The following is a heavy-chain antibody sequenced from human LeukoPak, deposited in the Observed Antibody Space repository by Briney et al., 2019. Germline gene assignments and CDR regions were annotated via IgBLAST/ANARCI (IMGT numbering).Heavy chain of an antibody. CDR2: IYSSGST. J-gene: IGHJ4*02. D-gene: IGHD3-22*01. V-gene: IGHV4-4*07. CDR1: DGSISSYY. Sequence: NPSETLSLTCIVSDGSISSYYGDWIRQPAGKGREWIGRIYSSGSTNYNPSLKTRVTMSVDTTRNQFSLKLTSVTAADTAVYYCAREVPGYQDGSGYAGATFDYWGQGTLVTVSS. CDR3: AREVPGYQDGSGYAGATFDY.